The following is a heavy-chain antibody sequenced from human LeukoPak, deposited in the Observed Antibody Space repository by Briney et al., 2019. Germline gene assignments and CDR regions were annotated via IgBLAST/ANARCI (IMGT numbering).Heavy chain of an antibody. Sequence: SETLSLTCTVSGASIHDDHFTWVRQPPGRGLEWIGFVYYRGSAKYNPSLESRVTISVDTSKKQISLILKSVTAADTAVYYCGRNFEASSTWYIQYWGQGSLVTVSS. D-gene: IGHD2-2*01. J-gene: IGHJ1*01. V-gene: IGHV4-59*12. CDR2: VYYRGSA. CDR3: GRNFEASSTWYIQY. CDR1: GASIHDDH.